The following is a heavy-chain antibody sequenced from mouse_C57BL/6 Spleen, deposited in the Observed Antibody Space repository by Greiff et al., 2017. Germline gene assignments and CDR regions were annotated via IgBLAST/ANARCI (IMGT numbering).Heavy chain of an antibody. J-gene: IGHJ4*01. D-gene: IGHD3-2*02. Sequence: VQLPQPGAELVKPGASVKMSCTASGYTFTSYWITWVKQRPGQGLEWIGDIYPGSGSTNYNEKFKSKATLTVDTSSSTAYMQLSSLTSEDSAVYYCARSAQATSMDYWGQGTSGTVSS. CDR2: IYPGSGST. CDR1: GYTFTSYW. V-gene: IGHV1-55*01. CDR3: ARSAQATSMDY.